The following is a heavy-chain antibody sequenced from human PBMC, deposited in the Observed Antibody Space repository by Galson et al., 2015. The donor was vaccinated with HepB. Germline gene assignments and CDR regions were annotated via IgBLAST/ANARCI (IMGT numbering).Heavy chain of an antibody. CDR1: GFSFSTYD. Sequence: SLRLSCAASGFSFSTYDMHWVRQAPGKGLEWTAVLRYDGSSEFYADSVKGRFTISRDNSKNTLYLQMNKLRDEDTAVYHCARGMYSSGWSDVYDMWGQGTMVTVSS. J-gene: IGHJ3*02. V-gene: IGHV3-33*01. CDR2: LRYDGSSE. D-gene: IGHD6-19*01. CDR3: ARGMYSSGWSDVYDM.